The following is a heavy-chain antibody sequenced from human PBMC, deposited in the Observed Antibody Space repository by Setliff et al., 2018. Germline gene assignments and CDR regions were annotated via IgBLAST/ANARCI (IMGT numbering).Heavy chain of an antibody. J-gene: IGHJ4*02. Sequence: SETLSLTCTVSDGSLSTYYWSWIRQPPGKGLEFIGYVYYSGTANYSPSLRSRLTISVDTSKNQFSLKLRSVTAADTAAYYCARGTFDTSGYFPYPIGYWGQGTLVTVSS. D-gene: IGHD3-22*01. CDR3: ARGTFDTSGYFPYPIGY. CDR1: DGSLSTYY. V-gene: IGHV4-59*01. CDR2: VYYSGTA.